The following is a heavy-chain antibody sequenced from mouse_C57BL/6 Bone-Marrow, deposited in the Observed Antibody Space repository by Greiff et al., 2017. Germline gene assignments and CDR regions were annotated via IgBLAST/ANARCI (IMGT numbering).Heavy chain of an antibody. CDR1: GYTFTDYE. Sequence: QVQLQQSGAELVRPGASVTLSCTASGYTFTDYEMHWVKQTPVHGLEWIGAIDPETGGTAYNQKFKGKAILTADKSSSTAYMELRSLTSEDSAVYYCTERRTGTADYWGQGTTLTVSS. V-gene: IGHV1-15*01. J-gene: IGHJ2*01. D-gene: IGHD4-1*01. CDR2: IDPETGGT. CDR3: TERRTGTADY.